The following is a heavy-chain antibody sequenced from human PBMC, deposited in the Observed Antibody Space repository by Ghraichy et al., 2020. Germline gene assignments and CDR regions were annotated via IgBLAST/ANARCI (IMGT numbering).Heavy chain of an antibody. V-gene: IGHV3-11*06. D-gene: IGHD1-26*01. Sequence: ITYADSVKGRFTISRDDAKSSLYLQINSLRVEDTAIYYCARADGGSYSSLADYWGQGTLVTVSS. CDR3: ARADGGSYSSLADY. J-gene: IGHJ4*02. CDR2: I.